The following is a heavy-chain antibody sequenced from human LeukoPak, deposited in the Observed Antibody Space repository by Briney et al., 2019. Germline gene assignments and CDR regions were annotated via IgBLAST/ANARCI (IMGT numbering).Heavy chain of an antibody. J-gene: IGHJ4*02. V-gene: IGHV3-20*04. CDR3: ARDADVDTAMVFFDY. Sequence: GGSLRLSCTASGFAFDEHGMSWVRQAPGKGLEWVSGINWNGGSTGYADSVKGRFTISRDNAKNSLYLQMNSLRAEDTALYYCARDADVDTAMVFFDYWGQGTLVTVSS. CDR1: GFAFDEHG. D-gene: IGHD5-18*01. CDR2: INWNGGST.